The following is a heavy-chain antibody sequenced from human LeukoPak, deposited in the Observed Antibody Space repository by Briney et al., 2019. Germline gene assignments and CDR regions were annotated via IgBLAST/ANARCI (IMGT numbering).Heavy chain of an antibody. Sequence: ASVKVSCKASGYTFTGYYLHWVRQAAGQGLAWVGSINPNIGDTKYAQKFQGRVTMTRDTSISTADMELSTLKADDTAVYYCARDPRGDYYLDHWGQGTLVTVSS. J-gene: IGHJ4*02. CDR3: ARDPRGDYYLDH. V-gene: IGHV1-2*02. D-gene: IGHD3-16*01. CDR1: GYTFTGYY. CDR2: INPNIGDT.